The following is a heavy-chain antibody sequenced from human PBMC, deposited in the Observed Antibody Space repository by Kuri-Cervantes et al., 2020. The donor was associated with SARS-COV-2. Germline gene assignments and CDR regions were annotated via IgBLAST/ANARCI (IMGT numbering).Heavy chain of an antibody. D-gene: IGHD6-13*01. J-gene: IGHJ6*02. V-gene: IGHV3-21*01. Sequence: GESLKISCAASGFTFSSYSMNWVRQAPGKGLEWVSSISSSSSYIYYADSVKGRFTISRDNAKNSLYLQMNSLRAEDTAVYYCARDPDRSSWYRYYYGMDVWGQGTTVTVSS. CDR2: ISSSSSYI. CDR3: ARDPDRSSWYRYYYGMDV. CDR1: GFTFSSYS.